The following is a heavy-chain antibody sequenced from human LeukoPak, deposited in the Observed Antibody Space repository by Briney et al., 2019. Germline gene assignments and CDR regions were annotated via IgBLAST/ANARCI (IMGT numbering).Heavy chain of an antibody. D-gene: IGHD2-2*01. CDR2: ISGSGGST. V-gene: IGHV3-23*01. J-gene: IGHJ4*02. CDR3: AKESSYCSSTSCYAYFDY. CDR1: GFTFSSYA. Sequence: GSLRLSCAASGFTFSSYAMSWVRQAPGKGLEWVSAISGSGGSTYYADSVKGRFTISRDNSKNTLYLQMNSLRAEDTAVYYCAKESSYCSSTSCYAYFDYWGQGTLVTVSS.